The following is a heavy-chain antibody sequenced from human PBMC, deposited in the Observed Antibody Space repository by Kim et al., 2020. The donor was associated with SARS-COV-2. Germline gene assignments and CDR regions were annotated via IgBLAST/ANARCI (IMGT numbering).Heavy chain of an antibody. J-gene: IGHJ3*02. CDR3: ARGLGIQLWSNDAFDI. Sequence: SETLSLTCAVYGGSFSGYYWSWIRQPPGKGLEWIGEINHSGSTNYNPSLKSRVTISVDTSKNQFSLKLSSVTAADTAVYYCARGLGIQLWSNDAFDIWGQGTMVTVSS. CDR1: GGSFSGYY. CDR2: INHSGST. V-gene: IGHV4-34*01. D-gene: IGHD5-18*01.